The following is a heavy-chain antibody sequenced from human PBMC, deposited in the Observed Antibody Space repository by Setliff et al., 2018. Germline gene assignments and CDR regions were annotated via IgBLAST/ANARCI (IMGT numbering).Heavy chain of an antibody. CDR2: IIPILGIA. J-gene: IGHJ3*02. D-gene: IGHD4-17*01. CDR1: GYTFTSYY. Sequence: SVKVSCKASGYTFTSYYMHWVRQAPGQGLEWMGRIIPILGIANYAQKFQGRVTITADKSTSTAYMELSSLRSEDTAVYYCARWATVTTENAFDIWGQGTMVTVSS. V-gene: IGHV1-69*02. CDR3: ARWATVTTENAFDI.